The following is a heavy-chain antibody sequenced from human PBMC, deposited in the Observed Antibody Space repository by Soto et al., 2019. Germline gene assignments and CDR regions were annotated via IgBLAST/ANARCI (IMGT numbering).Heavy chain of an antibody. CDR1: GFTFSSYA. CDR3: AKRFFYDSSGGDWYFDL. J-gene: IGHJ2*01. CDR2: ISGSGGST. V-gene: IGHV3-23*01. Sequence: EVQLLESGGGLVQPGGSLRLSCAASGFTFSSYAMSWVRQAPGKGLEWVSAISGSGGSTYYADSVKGRFTISRDNSKNTLYLQMNSLRAEDTAVYYCAKRFFYDSSGGDWYFDLWGRGTLDTVSS. D-gene: IGHD3-22*01.